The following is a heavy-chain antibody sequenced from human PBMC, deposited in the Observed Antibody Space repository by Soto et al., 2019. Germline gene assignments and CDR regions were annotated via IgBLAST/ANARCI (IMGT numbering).Heavy chain of an antibody. CDR3: ARGPSSSWYPYYFDY. Sequence: PGGSLRLSCAASGFTFSSYAMHWVRQAPGKGLEWVAVISYDGSNKYYADSVKGRFTISRDNSKNTLYLQMNSLRAGDTAVYYCARGPSSSWYPYYFDYWGQGTLVTVSS. CDR1: GFTFSSYA. J-gene: IGHJ4*02. V-gene: IGHV3-30-3*01. CDR2: ISYDGSNK. D-gene: IGHD6-13*01.